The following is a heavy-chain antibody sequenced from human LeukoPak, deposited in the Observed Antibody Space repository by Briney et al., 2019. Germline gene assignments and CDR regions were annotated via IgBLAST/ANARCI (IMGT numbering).Heavy chain of an antibody. CDR3: ARSSITMVRGVIKSTTSWYHYYNMDV. J-gene: IGHJ6*03. D-gene: IGHD3-10*01. V-gene: IGHV3-7*01. CDR2: IKQDGSEK. Sequence: GGSLRLSCAASGFTFSSYSMSWVRHAPGKGLERVANIKQDGSEKNYVGSVKGRFTIARDNAKNSLYLQMNSLRAEDTAVYYCARSSITMVRGVIKSTTSWYHYYNMDVWGKGTTVTVSS. CDR1: GFTFSSYS.